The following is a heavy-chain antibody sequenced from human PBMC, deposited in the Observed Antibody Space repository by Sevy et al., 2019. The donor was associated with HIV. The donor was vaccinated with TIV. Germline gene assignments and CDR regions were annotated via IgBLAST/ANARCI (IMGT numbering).Heavy chain of an antibody. CDR3: ARAKFYFGSGDGFDI. J-gene: IGHJ3*02. Sequence: ASVKVSCKASGYTFTSYYIHWVRQAPGQGFEWMGLINPSGGSTHYAQRFQGRVGMTRDTSTSTVSMELSGLRSEDTAVYYCARAKFYFGSGDGFDIWGHGTMVTVSS. V-gene: IGHV1-46*01. CDR1: GYTFTSYY. CDR2: INPSGGST. D-gene: IGHD3-10*01.